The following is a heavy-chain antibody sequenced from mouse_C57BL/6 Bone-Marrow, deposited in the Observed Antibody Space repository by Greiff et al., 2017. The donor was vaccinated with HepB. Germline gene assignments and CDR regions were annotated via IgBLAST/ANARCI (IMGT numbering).Heavy chain of an antibody. J-gene: IGHJ2*01. CDR2: INPSNGGT. Sequence: VQLQQPGTELVKPGASVKLSCKASGYTFTSYWMHWVKQRPGQGLEWIGNINPSNGGTNYNEKFKSKATLTVDKSSRPAYMQLSSLTSEDSAVYYCARRDYYGSSYDYFDYWGQGTTLTVSS. CDR3: ARRDYYGSSYDYFDY. CDR1: GYTFTSYW. D-gene: IGHD1-1*01. V-gene: IGHV1-53*01.